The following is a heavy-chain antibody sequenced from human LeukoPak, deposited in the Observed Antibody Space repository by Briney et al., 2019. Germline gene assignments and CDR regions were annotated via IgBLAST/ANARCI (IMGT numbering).Heavy chain of an antibody. CDR1: GFTFNSYG. J-gene: IGHJ4*02. CDR2: IRYDENVK. CDR3: AKGSRSVEIPAGPFDY. Sequence: GGSLRLSCAASGFTFNSYGMHWVRQAPGKGLEWVAFIRYDENVKNYAESVKGRFTVSRDNSRNTLYLQMNSLRAEDTAVYFCAKGSRSVEIPAGPFDYWGQGTLVTVSS. D-gene: IGHD2-2*01. V-gene: IGHV3-30*02.